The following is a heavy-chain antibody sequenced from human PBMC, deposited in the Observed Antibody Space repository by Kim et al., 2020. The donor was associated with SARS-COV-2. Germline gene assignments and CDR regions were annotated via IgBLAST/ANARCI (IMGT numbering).Heavy chain of an antibody. CDR2: LANDGSEE. CDR1: GFSFSSHG. J-gene: IGHJ6*03. CDR3: GRDGAVSARRVYNYMDV. D-gene: IGHD6-6*01. V-gene: IGHV3-30*03. Sequence: GGSLRLSCAASGFSFSSHGMHWARQAPGKGLEWIGVLANDGSEEYYADSVKGRFTMSRNNYKNVFYLQMGSLSGEDTAIYYCGRDGAVSARRVYNYMDVWGKGTAVTVSS.